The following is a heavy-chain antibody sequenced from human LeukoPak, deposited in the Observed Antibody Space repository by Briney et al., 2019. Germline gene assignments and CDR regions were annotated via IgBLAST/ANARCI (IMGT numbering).Heavy chain of an antibody. J-gene: IGHJ3*02. V-gene: IGHV4-59*08. CDR3: ARSNYYQPVAWAVDI. Sequence: PSETLSLTCTVSGGSISSYYWSWIRQPPGKGLEWIGYIYYSGSTNYNPSLKSRVTISVDTSKNQFSLKLSSVTAADTAVYYCARSNYYQPVAWAVDIWGQGTLVTVSS. D-gene: IGHD3-10*01. CDR2: IYYSGST. CDR1: GGSISSYY.